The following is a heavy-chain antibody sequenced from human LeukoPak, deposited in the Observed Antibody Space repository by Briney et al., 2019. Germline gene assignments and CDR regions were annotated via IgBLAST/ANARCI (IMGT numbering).Heavy chain of an antibody. CDR3: ARDLWYSGYYFDY. Sequence: PGGSPRLSCAASGFTFSSYWMSWVRQAPGKGLEWVANIKQDGSEKYYVDSVKGRFTISRDNAKNSLYLQMNSLRAEDTAVYYCARDLWYSGYYFDYWGQGTLVTVSS. J-gene: IGHJ4*02. D-gene: IGHD1-26*01. CDR2: IKQDGSEK. V-gene: IGHV3-7*01. CDR1: GFTFSSYW.